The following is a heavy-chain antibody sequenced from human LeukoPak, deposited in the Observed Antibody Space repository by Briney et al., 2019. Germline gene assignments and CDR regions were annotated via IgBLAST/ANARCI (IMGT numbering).Heavy chain of an antibody. D-gene: IGHD6-19*01. CDR3: ARDNAGSGWVY. V-gene: IGHV3-7*04. Sequence: GGSLRLSCVASGFIFSDYWMSWVRQAPGKGPEWVANIKVDGIEKYYADSVKGRFTISRDNAKNSLHLQMNGLRAEDTAVYYCARDNAGSGWVYWGQGTLVTVSS. J-gene: IGHJ4*02. CDR1: GFIFSDYW. CDR2: IKVDGIEK.